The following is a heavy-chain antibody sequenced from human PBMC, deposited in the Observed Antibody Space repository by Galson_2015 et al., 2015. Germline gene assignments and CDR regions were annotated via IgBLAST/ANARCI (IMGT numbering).Heavy chain of an antibody. CDR3: AREITFGGVIVPFDY. Sequence: SLRLSCAASGFTFSSYWMSWVRQAPGKGLEWVANIKRDGSEKYYVDSVKGRFTISRDNAKNSLYLQMNSLRAEDTAVYYCAREITFGGVIVPFDYWGQGTLVTVSS. V-gene: IGHV3-7*03. CDR2: IKRDGSEK. CDR1: GFTFSSYW. J-gene: IGHJ4*02. D-gene: IGHD3-16*02.